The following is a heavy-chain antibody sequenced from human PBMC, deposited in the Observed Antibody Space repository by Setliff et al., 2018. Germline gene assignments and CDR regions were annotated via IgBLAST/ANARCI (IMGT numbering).Heavy chain of an antibody. CDR2: INPSGGST. CDR3: ARDPNYYDSSGQLLGDAFDI. CDR1: GYTFTSYY. Sequence: ASVKVSCKASGYTFTSYYMHWVRQAPGQGLEWMGVINPSGGSTSHAQKFQGRVTRNRDQSTSTVYMELSSLRSEDTAVYYCARDPNYYDSSGQLLGDAFDILGQGTMGTVSS. J-gene: IGHJ3*02. D-gene: IGHD3-22*01. V-gene: IGHV1-46*01.